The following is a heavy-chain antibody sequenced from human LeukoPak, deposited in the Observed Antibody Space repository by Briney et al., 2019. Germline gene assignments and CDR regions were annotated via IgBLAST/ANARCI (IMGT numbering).Heavy chain of an antibody. D-gene: IGHD3-22*01. Sequence: GGSLRLSCTASGFTFNNYAMTWVRQAPGKGLEWVSAITGSGAYTNYAGSVKGRFTISRDNSKNTIYLQMNSLRAEDTAIYYCAKRSSTSSGYFDFWGRGTLVTVSS. J-gene: IGHJ4*02. V-gene: IGHV3-23*01. CDR1: GFTFNNYA. CDR3: AKRSSTSSGYFDF. CDR2: ITGSGAYT.